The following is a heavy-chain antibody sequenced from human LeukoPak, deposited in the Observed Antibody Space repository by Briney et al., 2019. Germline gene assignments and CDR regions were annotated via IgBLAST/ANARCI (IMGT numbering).Heavy chain of an antibody. D-gene: IGHD3-9*01. CDR3: ARSPQYFDSLLDGDSRYYFDY. V-gene: IGHV4-59*01. J-gene: IGHJ4*02. CDR2: VYYNKRT. Sequence: SETLSLTCAVSGEPFSGYYWSWIRQPPGKGLEWIGYVYYNKRTNSNPSLKSRVTLSVDTSKNEFSLKLTSMTAADTAVYFCARSPQYFDSLLDGDSRYYFDYWGQGTLVTVSS. CDR1: GEPFSGYY.